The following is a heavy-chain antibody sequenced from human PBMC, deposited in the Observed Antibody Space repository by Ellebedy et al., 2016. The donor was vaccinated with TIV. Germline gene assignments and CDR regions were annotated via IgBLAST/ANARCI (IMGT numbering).Heavy chain of an antibody. J-gene: IGHJ4*02. Sequence: PGGSLRLSCAASGLTFSNNAMSWVRQAPGKGLEWVSAISDSGSTTYYADSVKGRFTISRDNSKNTVFLQMNSLRADDTAEYYCGKGRDGSERPIDGYWGQGTLVTVSS. V-gene: IGHV3-23*01. CDR1: GLTFSNNA. D-gene: IGHD1-26*01. CDR2: ISDSGSTT. CDR3: GKGRDGSERPIDGY.